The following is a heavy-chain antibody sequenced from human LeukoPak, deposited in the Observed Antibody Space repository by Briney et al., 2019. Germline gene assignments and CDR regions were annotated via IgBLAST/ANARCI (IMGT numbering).Heavy chain of an antibody. CDR1: GFTFSSYE. J-gene: IGHJ4*02. CDR2: ISSSGSTI. CDR3: AREKEVDFDY. V-gene: IGHV3-48*03. D-gene: IGHD1-26*01. Sequence: PGGSLRLSCAASGFTFSSYEMNWVRQAPGKGLEWVSYISSSGSTIYYADSVKGRFTISRDNAKNSLYLQVNSLRAEDTAVYYCAREKEVDFDYWGQGTLVTVSS.